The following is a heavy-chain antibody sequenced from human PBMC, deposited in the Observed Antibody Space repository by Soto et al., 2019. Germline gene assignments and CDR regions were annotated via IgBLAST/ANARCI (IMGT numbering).Heavy chain of an antibody. CDR3: TRFSSTAYYYDSSGYFDY. J-gene: IGHJ4*02. CDR2: IRSKAYGGTT. V-gene: IGHV3-49*03. CDR1: GFTFGDYA. Sequence: GGSLRLSCTASGFTFGDYAMSWFRQAPGEGLEWVGFIRSKAYGGTTEYAASVKGRFTISRDDSKSIAYLQMNSLKTEDTAVYYCTRFSSTAYYYDSSGYFDYWGQGTLVTVSS. D-gene: IGHD3-22*01.